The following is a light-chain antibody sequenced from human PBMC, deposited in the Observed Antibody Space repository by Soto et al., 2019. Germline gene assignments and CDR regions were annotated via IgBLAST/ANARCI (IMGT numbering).Light chain of an antibody. Sequence: QSVLTQPRSVSGSPGQSVTISCTGTSSDVGGYNYVSWYQQHPGKAPKLMIYDVSKRPSGVPDRFSGSKSGNTASLTISELQAEDEADYYCCSYAGSYTSYVFGTGTKVTVL. J-gene: IGLJ1*01. CDR2: DVS. CDR1: SSDVGGYNY. V-gene: IGLV2-11*01. CDR3: CSYAGSYTSYV.